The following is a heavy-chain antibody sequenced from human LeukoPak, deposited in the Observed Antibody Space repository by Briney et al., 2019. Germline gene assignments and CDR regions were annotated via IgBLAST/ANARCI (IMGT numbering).Heavy chain of an antibody. D-gene: IGHD2-15*01. Sequence: GSLRLSCAASGFTFSSYSMNWVRQPPGKGLEWIGEIYHSGSTNYNPSLKSRVTISVDKSKNQFSLKLSSVTAADTAVYYCASKGRSGPFNWFDPWGQGTLVTVSS. CDR2: IYHSGST. J-gene: IGHJ5*02. V-gene: IGHV4-4*02. CDR3: ASKGRSGPFNWFDP. CDR1: GFTFSSYSM.